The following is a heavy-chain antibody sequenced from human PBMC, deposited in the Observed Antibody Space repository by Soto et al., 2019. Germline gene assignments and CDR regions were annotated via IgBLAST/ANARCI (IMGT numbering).Heavy chain of an antibody. CDR2: IYPGDSDT. Sequence: GESLKISCKGSGYSFTSYWIGWVRQMPGKGLEWMGIIYPGDSDTRYSPSFQGQVTISADRSISTAYLQWSSLKASDTAMYYCARLNRDSYCSSTSCYSKADYYGMDVWGQGTTVTVSS. D-gene: IGHD2-2*01. V-gene: IGHV5-51*01. CDR1: GYSFTSYW. J-gene: IGHJ6*02. CDR3: ARLNRDSYCSSTSCYSKADYYGMDV.